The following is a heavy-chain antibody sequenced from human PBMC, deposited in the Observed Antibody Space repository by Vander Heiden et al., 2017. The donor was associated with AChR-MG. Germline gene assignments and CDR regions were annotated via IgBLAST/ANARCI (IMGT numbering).Heavy chain of an antibody. V-gene: IGHV1-2*02. CDR2: INPNSGGT. J-gene: IGHJ4*02. Sequence: QVQLVQSGAEVKEPGPSVKVSCNAFGYSFTDYYMNWVRQAPGQGLEWMGWINPNSGGTNYAQKFQGRVTMTRDTSISTAYMELSRLRSDDTAVYYCARTMGATNWGQGTLVTVSS. CDR1: GYSFTDYY. D-gene: IGHD1-26*01. CDR3: ARTMGATN.